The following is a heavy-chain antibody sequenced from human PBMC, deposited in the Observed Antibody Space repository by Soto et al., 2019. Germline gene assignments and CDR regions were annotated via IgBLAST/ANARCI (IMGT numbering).Heavy chain of an antibody. CDR1: GFTFGDRY. CDR2: ISSSGFTI. V-gene: IGHV3-11*01. D-gene: IGHD4-17*01. J-gene: IGHJ6*02. Sequence: QGQLVESGGDLVRPGGSLRLSCATSGFTFGDRYMSWIRQAPGKGLEWVSYISSSGFTIYYADSVKGRFTISRDNANDSLYLQMNSLRAEDTAVYYCARNTKSAAGADHYGLDVWGHGTTVIVSS. CDR3: ARNTKSAAGADHYGLDV.